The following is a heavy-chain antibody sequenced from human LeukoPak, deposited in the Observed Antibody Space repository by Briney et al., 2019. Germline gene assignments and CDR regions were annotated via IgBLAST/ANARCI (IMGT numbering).Heavy chain of an antibody. CDR1: GFTFSDYY. V-gene: IGHV3-11*03. CDR2: ISSSSTYT. J-gene: IGHJ4*02. CDR3: ARLLGGMILTAY. Sequence: GGSLRLSCAASGFTFSDYYMTWIRQAPGKGLEWVSYISSSSTYTNYADSVKARFTISRDNAKNSLYLQMNSLRAEDTAVYYCARLLGGMILTAYWGQGTLVSVSS. D-gene: IGHD3-22*01.